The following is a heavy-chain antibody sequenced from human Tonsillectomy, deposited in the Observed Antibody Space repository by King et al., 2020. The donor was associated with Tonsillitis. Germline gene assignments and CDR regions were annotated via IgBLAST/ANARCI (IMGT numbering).Heavy chain of an antibody. CDR1: GYTFTSYG. V-gene: IGHV1-18*01. CDR2: LSAYNDNT. D-gene: IGHD3-22*01. CDR3: ARDRHYYDSSAYYYFDY. J-gene: IGHJ4*02. Sequence: QLVQSGAEVKKPGASGKVSCKASGYTFTSYGFSWVRQAPGQGLEWWGWLSAYNDNTNFAQRNKGRVTMTTDTSTSTAYMELRSLRSDDTAVYYCARDRHYYDSSAYYYFDYWGQGTLVTVSS.